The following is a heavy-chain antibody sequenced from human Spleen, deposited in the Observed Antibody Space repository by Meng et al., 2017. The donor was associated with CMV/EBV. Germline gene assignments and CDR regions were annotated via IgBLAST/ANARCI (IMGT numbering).Heavy chain of an antibody. Sequence: GESLKISCAASGFTFSSYAMSWVRQAPGKGLDWVSAISGSGGSTYYADSVKGRFTIYRDNSKNTLYLQMNSLRAEDTAVYYCARADGVDTAMVMTLDTLDVWGQGTTVTVSS. V-gene: IGHV3-23*01. CDR2: ISGSGGST. CDR3: ARADGVDTAMVMTLDTLDV. CDR1: GFTFSSYA. J-gene: IGHJ6*02. D-gene: IGHD5-18*01.